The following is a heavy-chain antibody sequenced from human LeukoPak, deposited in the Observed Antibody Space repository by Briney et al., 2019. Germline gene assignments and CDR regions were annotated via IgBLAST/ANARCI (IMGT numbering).Heavy chain of an antibody. CDR3: AREDYGDYAETAFDI. D-gene: IGHD4-17*01. V-gene: IGHV4-59*01. CDR1: GGSISSYY. J-gene: IGHJ3*02. CDR2: TYYSGST. Sequence: SETLSLTCTVSGGSISSYYWSWIRQPPGKGLEWIGYTYYSGSTNYNPSLKSRVTISVDTSKNQFSLKLSSVTAADTAVYYCAREDYGDYAETAFDIWGQGTMVTVSS.